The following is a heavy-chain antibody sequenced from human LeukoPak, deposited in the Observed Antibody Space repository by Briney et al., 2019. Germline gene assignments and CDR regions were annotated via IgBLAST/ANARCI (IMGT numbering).Heavy chain of an antibody. J-gene: IGHJ4*02. CDR1: GFTFSIYG. CDR3: ARVQSYCSSTSCYVGGYYFDY. D-gene: IGHD2-2*01. Sequence: GGTLRLSCAASGFTFSIYGMSWVRQAPGKGLEWVSSISSSSSYIYYADSVKGRFTISRDNAKNSLYLQMNSLRAEDTAVYYCARVQSYCSSTSCYVGGYYFDYWGQGTLVTVSS. V-gene: IGHV3-21*01. CDR2: ISSSSSYI.